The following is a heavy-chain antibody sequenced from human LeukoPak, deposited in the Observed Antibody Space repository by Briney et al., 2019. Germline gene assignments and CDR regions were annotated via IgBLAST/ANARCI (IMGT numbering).Heavy chain of an antibody. V-gene: IGHV1-2*02. CDR1: GYTFTGYY. D-gene: IGHD6-19*01. CDR3: ARDVLSSGWFNYYYYYYMDV. Sequence: ASVKVSCKASGYTFTGYYMHWVRQAPGQGLEWMGWINPNSGGTNYAQKLQGRVTMTTDTPTSTAYMELRSLRSDDTAVYYCARDVLSSGWFNYYYYYYMDVWGQRDHGHRLL. CDR2: INPNSGGT. J-gene: IGHJ6*03.